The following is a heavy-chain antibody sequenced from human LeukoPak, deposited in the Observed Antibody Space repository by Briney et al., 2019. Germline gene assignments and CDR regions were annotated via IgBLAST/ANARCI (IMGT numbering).Heavy chain of an antibody. D-gene: IGHD1-14*01. J-gene: IGHJ4*02. CDR1: GFTFSSYW. Sequence: GGSLRLSCAVSGFTFSSYWMHWVRQASGKGLVWVSRIDRDGSRINYADSVKGRFTISRDDSKNTLHLQMNSLKGEDTAVYYCAKDLRWYYFDYWGQGTLVTVSS. CDR2: IDRDGSRI. CDR3: AKDLRWYYFDY. V-gene: IGHV3-74*01.